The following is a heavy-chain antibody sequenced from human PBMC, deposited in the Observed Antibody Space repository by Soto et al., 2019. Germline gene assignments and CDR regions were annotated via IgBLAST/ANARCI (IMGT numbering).Heavy chain of an antibody. CDR1: GFTFTNYP. CDR3: AKRPLKFEGSYFDY. J-gene: IGHJ4*02. D-gene: IGHD3-10*01. V-gene: IGHV3-23*01. Sequence: EVQVLDSGGGLVQLGGSLRLSCAASGFTFTNYPMAWVRQAPAKGLEWVSTISGSGGSTFYADSVKGRFTISRDNSKNTVYLQMNSLRVEDTAVYYCAKRPLKFEGSYFDYWGQGTLVTVSS. CDR2: ISGSGGST.